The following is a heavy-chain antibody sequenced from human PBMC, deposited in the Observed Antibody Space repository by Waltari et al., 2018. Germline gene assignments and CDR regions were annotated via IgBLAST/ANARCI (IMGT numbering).Heavy chain of an antibody. J-gene: IGHJ4*02. CDR3: AIAVATIADY. CDR1: GFTFSDHY. CDR2: IRNKGKRYTT. D-gene: IGHD5-12*01. V-gene: IGHV3-72*01. Sequence: EVQLVESGGGLVQPGGSLRLSCAASGFTFSDHYMDWVRQAPGKGLEWVGRIRNKGKRYTTEYAASVKGRFTISRDDSRNSLYLQMNSLKTDDTAVYYCAIAVATIADYWGQGTLVTVSS.